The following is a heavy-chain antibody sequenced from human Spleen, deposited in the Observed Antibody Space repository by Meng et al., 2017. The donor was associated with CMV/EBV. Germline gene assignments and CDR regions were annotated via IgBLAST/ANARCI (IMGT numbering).Heavy chain of an antibody. J-gene: IGHJ4*02. CDR2: VYHSGYT. Sequence: SETLSLTCAVSGTSISTSNWWSWLRQPPGKGPEWIGEVYHSGYTNYNPSLKSRVTMSVDRSKNQFSLKLSSVTAADTAVYYCARVTEYGGNCFDSWGQGTLVTVSS. CDR3: ARVTEYGGNCFDS. CDR1: GTSISTSNW. V-gene: IGHV4-4*02. D-gene: IGHD4/OR15-4a*01.